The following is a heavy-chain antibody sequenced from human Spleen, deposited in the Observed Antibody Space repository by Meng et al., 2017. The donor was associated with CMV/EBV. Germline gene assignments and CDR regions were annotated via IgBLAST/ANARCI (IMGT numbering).Heavy chain of an antibody. CDR3: VRGQHGKSTKTYLPAQY. D-gene: IGHD1-14*01. CDR2: IYSGGST. V-gene: IGHV3-66*01. J-gene: IGHJ4*02. Sequence: GSLKISCAASGFTFSSYWMHWVRQAPGKGLVWVSVIYSGGSTYYADSVMGRFTISRDNSKDTLYLQMNSLRLEDTALYYCVRGQHGKSTKTYLPAQYWGQGTLVTVSS. CDR1: GFTFSSYW.